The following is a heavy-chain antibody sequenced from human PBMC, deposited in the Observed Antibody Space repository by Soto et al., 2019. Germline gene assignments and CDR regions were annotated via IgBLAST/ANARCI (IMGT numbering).Heavy chain of an antibody. D-gene: IGHD5-18*01. V-gene: IGHV1-69*06. CDR1: GGTFSSYA. J-gene: IGHJ6*02. Sequence: QVQLVQSGAEVKKPGSSVKVSCKASGGTFSSYAISWVRQAPGQALEWMGGVIPIFGTANYAQKFQGRVTITADKSTSTAYMERSSLRSEDTAVYYCARDGYSYGYPRYGMDVWGQGTTVTVSS. CDR2: VIPIFGTA. CDR3: ARDGYSYGYPRYGMDV.